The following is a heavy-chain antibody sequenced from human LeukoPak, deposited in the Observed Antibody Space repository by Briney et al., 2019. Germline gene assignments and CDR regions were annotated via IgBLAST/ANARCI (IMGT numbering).Heavy chain of an antibody. CDR1: GASLSGYY. V-gene: IGHV4-59*01. D-gene: IGHD3-10*01. CDR3: ARAGYYYGSGSYSYYYYYYYMDV. Sequence: PSETLSLTCTVSGASLSGYYWSWIRQPPGKGLEWIGYIYYSGSTNYNPSLKSRVTISVDTSKNQFSLKLSSVTAADTAVYYCARAGYYYGSGSYSYYYYYYYMDVWGKGTTVTVSS. J-gene: IGHJ6*03. CDR2: IYYSGST.